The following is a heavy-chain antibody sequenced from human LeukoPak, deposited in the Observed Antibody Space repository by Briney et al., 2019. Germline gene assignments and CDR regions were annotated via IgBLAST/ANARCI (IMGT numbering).Heavy chain of an antibody. CDR3: AKDGGGVRGVIGFDY. CDR1: GFTFSSYG. CDR2: ISYDGSNK. D-gene: IGHD3-10*01. J-gene: IGHJ4*02. Sequence: GGSLRLSSAASGFTFSSYGMHWVRQAPGKGLEWVAVISYDGSNKYYADSVKGRFTISRDNSKNTLYLQMNSLRAEDTAVYYCAKDGGGVRGVIGFDYWGQGTLVTVSS. V-gene: IGHV3-30*18.